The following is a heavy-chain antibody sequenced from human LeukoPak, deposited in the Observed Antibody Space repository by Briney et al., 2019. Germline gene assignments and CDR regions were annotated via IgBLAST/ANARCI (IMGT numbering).Heavy chain of an antibody. CDR1: GFTFSDYW. CDR3: AKDLSSSGWYVDY. J-gene: IGHJ4*02. D-gene: IGHD6-19*01. V-gene: IGHV3-7*03. CDR2: IKQDGSQK. Sequence: GGSLRLSCAVSGFTFSDYWMSWVRQAPGEGLEWVANIKQDGSQKNYVDSVKGRFTISRDNAKNSLYLYMNSLRADDTALYYCAKDLSSSGWYVDYWGQGTLVTVSS.